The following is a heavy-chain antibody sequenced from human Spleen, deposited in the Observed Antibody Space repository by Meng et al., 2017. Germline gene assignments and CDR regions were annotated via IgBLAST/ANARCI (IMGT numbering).Heavy chain of an antibody. CDR2: IDAGNGNT. J-gene: IGHJ4*02. CDR3: ARGPYSYLDY. Sequence: QVQLVQSGAEVKKPGASVKVSCKASGYTFTSYAIYWVRQAPGQRLEWMGWIDAGNGNTKYSQKFQGRVTIIRDTSASTAYMELSSLRSEDTAVYYCARGPYSYLDYWGQGTLVTVSS. D-gene: IGHD5-12*01. CDR1: GYTFTSYA. V-gene: IGHV1-3*01.